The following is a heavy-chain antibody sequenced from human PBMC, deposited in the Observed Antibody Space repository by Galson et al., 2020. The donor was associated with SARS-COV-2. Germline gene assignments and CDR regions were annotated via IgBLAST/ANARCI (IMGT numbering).Heavy chain of an antibody. D-gene: IGHD1-1*01. Sequence: SETLSLTCSVSGGSISSTSHYWGWIRQPPGEGPEWIGTIYYSGTSYYNPSLKSRLTISVETSKNQFSLRLRSVTAADTAVYYCARLTNGRLDWYWGQGTLVTVSS. J-gene: IGHJ4*02. CDR3: ARLTNGRLDWY. CDR2: IYYSGTS. V-gene: IGHV4-39*01. CDR1: GGSISSTSHY.